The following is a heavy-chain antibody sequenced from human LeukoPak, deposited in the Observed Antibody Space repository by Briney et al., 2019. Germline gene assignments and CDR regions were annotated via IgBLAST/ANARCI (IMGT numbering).Heavy chain of an antibody. V-gene: IGHV3-30-3*01. Sequence: GGSLRLSCAASGFTFSSYAMHWVRQAPGKGLEWVAVISYDGSNKYYADSVKGRFTISRDNSKNTLYLQMNSLRAEDTAVYYCARELLASPGVDYWGQGTLVTVSS. CDR2: ISYDGSNK. D-gene: IGHD2-8*02. CDR1: GFTFSSYA. J-gene: IGHJ4*02. CDR3: ARELLASPGVDY.